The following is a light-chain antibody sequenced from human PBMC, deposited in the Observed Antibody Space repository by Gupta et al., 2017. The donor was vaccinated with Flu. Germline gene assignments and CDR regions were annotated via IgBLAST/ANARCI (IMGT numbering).Light chain of an antibody. Sequence: QAVLTQEPSLTVSPGGTVTLPCGSRTVAVTSGHYPYWFQQKPGQAPRTLIYDTSNKHSWTPARFSGSLLGGKAALTLSGAQPEDEAEYYCLLSYSGARWVFGGGTKLTVL. CDR1: TVAVTSGHY. V-gene: IGLV7-46*01. CDR2: DTS. CDR3: LLSYSGARWV. J-gene: IGLJ2*01.